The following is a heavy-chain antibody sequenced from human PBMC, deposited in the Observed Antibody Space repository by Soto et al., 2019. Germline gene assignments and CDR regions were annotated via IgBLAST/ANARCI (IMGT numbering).Heavy chain of an antibody. D-gene: IGHD3-22*01. CDR1: GGAIRSGGYY. V-gene: IGHV4-31*03. CDR2: IYYSGST. J-gene: IGHJ4*02. CDR3: VIEPVI. Sequence: QVQLHESGPGLVKPSQTLSLTCTVSGGAIRSGGYYWSWIRQHPGKCLEWIGSIYYSGSTYYNPSLKSRVTFPVDTSNNKFSLKPSSETPAATPGYYLVIEPVIWRQVTLVTVSS.